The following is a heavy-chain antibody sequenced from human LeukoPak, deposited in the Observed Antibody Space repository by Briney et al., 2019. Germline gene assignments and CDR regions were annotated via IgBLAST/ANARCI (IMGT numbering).Heavy chain of an antibody. D-gene: IGHD3-3*01. Sequence: SETLSLTCTVSGGSISSYYWSWIRQPAGKGLEWIGRIYTSGSTNYNPSLKSRVTMSVDTSKNQFSLKLSSVTAADTAVYYCARESSDYDFWGGSPRRWFDPWGQGTLVTVSS. J-gene: IGHJ5*02. CDR1: GGSISSYY. V-gene: IGHV4-4*07. CDR2: IYTSGST. CDR3: ARESSDYDFWGGSPRRWFDP.